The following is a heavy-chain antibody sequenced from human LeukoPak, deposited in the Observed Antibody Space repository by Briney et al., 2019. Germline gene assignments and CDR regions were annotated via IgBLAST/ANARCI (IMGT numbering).Heavy chain of an antibody. V-gene: IGHV3-48*04. Sequence: PGGSLRLSCAASGFTFSSYSMNWVRQAPGKGLEWVSYISSSGHIIYYADSLKGRFTISRDNAKNSLYLQMNSLRAEDTAIYYCAREKSGPLDYWGQGTLVTVSS. CDR3: AREKSGPLDY. CDR2: ISSSGHII. D-gene: IGHD2-15*01. J-gene: IGHJ4*02. CDR1: GFTFSSYS.